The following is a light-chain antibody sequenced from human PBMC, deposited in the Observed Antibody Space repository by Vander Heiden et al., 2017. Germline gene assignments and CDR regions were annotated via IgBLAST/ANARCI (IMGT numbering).Light chain of an antibody. J-gene: IGLJ2*01. CDR2: KDS. V-gene: IGLV3-25*03. Sequence: SYELTQPPSVSVSPGQTARITCSGDALPKQYAFWYQQKPGQAPVLVMYKDSERSSGIPDRFSGSSSGTTVTLTIGGVQAEDEADYYCQSADSSGADVVFGGGTKLTVL. CDR3: QSADSSGADVV. CDR1: ALPKQY.